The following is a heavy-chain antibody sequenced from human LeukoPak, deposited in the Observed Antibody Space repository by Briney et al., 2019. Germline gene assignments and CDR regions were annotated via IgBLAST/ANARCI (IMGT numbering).Heavy chain of an antibody. D-gene: IGHD2-15*01. J-gene: IGHJ4*02. CDR1: GFTFNAFG. CDR2: ISAGGSST. Sequence: GGSLRLSCAASGFTFNAFGMNWVRQAAGKRLEWVSTISAGGSSTYYADSVKGRFTISRDNSKNTLSLQMNSLRVEDTAVYYCAQGGGDFDYWGQGTLVTVSS. CDR3: AQGGGDFDY. V-gene: IGHV3-23*01.